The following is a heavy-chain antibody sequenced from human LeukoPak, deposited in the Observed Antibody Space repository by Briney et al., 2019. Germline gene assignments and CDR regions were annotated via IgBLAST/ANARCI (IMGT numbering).Heavy chain of an antibody. CDR2: IKQDGSEK. J-gene: IGHJ4*02. CDR1: GFTFSSYW. CDR3: ATTRIQLWLYPFDY. D-gene: IGHD5-18*01. Sequence: GGSLRLSCAASGFTFSSYWMSWVRQAPGKGLEWVANIKQDGSEKCYVDSVKGRFTISRDNAKNSLYLQMNSLRAEDTAVYYCATTRIQLWLYPFDYWGQGTLVTVSS. V-gene: IGHV3-7*01.